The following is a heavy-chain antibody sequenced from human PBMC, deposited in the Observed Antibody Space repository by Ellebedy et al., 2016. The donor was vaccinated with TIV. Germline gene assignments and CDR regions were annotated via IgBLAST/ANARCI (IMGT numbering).Heavy chain of an antibody. Sequence: GGSLRLSXAASGFTFSNYWMHWVRQAPGKGLVWVSHINPDGSATAYADSVQGRFTVSRDNAKNTLYLQMDSLRDEDTAVYYCGKRLDLWGRGTLVTVSS. V-gene: IGHV3-74*01. J-gene: IGHJ2*01. CDR3: GKRLDL. CDR1: GFTFSNYW. CDR2: INPDGSAT.